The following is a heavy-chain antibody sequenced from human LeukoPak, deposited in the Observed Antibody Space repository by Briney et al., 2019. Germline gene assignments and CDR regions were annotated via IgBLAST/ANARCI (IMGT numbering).Heavy chain of an antibody. CDR3: ARLKGIAVAGSDY. V-gene: IGHV5-51*01. CDR2: IYPGDSDT. Sequence: GESLKISCKGSGRSFTSYWIGWVRHMPGKGLEWMGIIYPGDSDTRYSPSSQGQVTISADKSISTAYLQWSSLKASDTAMYYCARLKGIAVAGSDYWGQGTLVTVSS. J-gene: IGHJ4*02. D-gene: IGHD6-19*01. CDR1: GRSFTSYW.